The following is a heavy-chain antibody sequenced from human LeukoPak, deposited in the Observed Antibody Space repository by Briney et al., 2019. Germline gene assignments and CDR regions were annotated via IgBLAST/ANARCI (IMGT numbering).Heavy chain of an antibody. CDR1: GFTVSSNY. D-gene: IGHD1-14*01. V-gene: IGHV4-39*07. CDR3: ARVSATGTD. Sequence: PGGSLRLSCAASGFTVSSNYMSWVRQAPGKGLEWIGSIYYSGSTYYNPSLKSRVTISVDTSKNQFSLKLSSVTAADTAVYYCARVSATGTDWGQGTLVTVSS. J-gene: IGHJ4*02. CDR2: IYYSGST.